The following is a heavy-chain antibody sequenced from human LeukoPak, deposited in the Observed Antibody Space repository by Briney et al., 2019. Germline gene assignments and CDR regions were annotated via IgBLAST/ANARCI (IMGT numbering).Heavy chain of an antibody. CDR3: ARSEYYDSSGYLDY. Sequence: GGSLRLSCAASGFTFSSYSMNWVRQDPGKGLEWVSYISSSSSTIYYADSVKGRFTISRDNAKNSLYLQMNSLRAEDTAVYYCARSEYYDSSGYLDYWGQGTLVTVSS. D-gene: IGHD3-22*01. J-gene: IGHJ4*02. V-gene: IGHV3-48*01. CDR2: ISSSSSTI. CDR1: GFTFSSYS.